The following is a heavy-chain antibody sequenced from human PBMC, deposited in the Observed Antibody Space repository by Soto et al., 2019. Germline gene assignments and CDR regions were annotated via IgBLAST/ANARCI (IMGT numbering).Heavy chain of an antibody. V-gene: IGHV3-15*01. CDR3: TAEIREFDWLI. J-gene: IGHJ3*02. CDR1: EVSFNNAW. CDR2: IKSKTDGGTT. D-gene: IGHD3-9*01. Sequence: LSCAAHEVSFNNAWMSCFRQALGKGLEWVGRIKSKTDGGTTDYAAPVKGRFTISRDDSKNTLYLQMNSLKTEDTAVYYNTAEIREFDWLIWGQGTMVADS.